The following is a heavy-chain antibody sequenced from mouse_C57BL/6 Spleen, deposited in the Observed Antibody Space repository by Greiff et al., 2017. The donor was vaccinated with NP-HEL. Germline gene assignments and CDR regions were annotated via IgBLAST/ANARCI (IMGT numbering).Heavy chain of an antibody. Sequence: VQLQQPGAELVKPGASVKLSCKASGYTFTSYWMQWVKQRPGQGLEWIGEIDPSDSYTNYNQKFKGKATLTVDTSSSTAYMQLSSLTSEDSAVYYCAKGGSYYSNYGFAYWGQGTLVTVSA. CDR1: GYTFTSYW. CDR3: AKGGSYYSNYGFAY. CDR2: IDPSDSYT. J-gene: IGHJ3*01. D-gene: IGHD2-5*01. V-gene: IGHV1-50*01.